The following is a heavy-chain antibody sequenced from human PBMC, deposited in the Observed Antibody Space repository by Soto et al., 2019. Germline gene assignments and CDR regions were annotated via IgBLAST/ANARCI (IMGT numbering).Heavy chain of an antibody. D-gene: IGHD2-2*01. CDR3: ARAKYQPLPDY. J-gene: IGHJ4*02. V-gene: IGHV3-74*01. CDR1: GFTFSSYW. Sequence: EVQLVESGGGLVQPGGSLRLSCAASGFTFSSYWMHWVRQAPGKGLVWVSRINSDGSSTSYAASVKGRFTISRDNDKNTLYLQMNSLRAEDTAVYYCARAKYQPLPDYWGQGTLVTVSS. CDR2: INSDGSST.